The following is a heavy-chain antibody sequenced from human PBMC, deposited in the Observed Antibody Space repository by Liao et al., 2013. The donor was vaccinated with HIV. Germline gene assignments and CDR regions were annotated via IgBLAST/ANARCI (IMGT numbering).Heavy chain of an antibody. CDR3: ARALEASPPYYYDSSGYYYALGY. Sequence: PGLVKPSETLSLMCTVSSDSIKNYYWSWIRQTAGKGLEWIGRIFSSGSTDYNPSLKSRVTMSVDTSKNQFSLKLSSVTAADTAVYYCARALEASPPYYYDSSGYYYALGYWGQGTLVTVSS. CDR2: IFSSGST. CDR1: SDSIKNYY. J-gene: IGHJ4*02. D-gene: IGHD3-22*01. V-gene: IGHV4-4*07.